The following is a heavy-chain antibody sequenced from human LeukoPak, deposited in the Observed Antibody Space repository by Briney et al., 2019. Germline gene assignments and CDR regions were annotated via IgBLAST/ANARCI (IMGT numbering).Heavy chain of an antibody. D-gene: IGHD4-17*01. V-gene: IGHV2-5*02. CDR1: GFSVSTDGVA. Sequence: SGPTLVNPPQTLTLTCTFSGFSVSTDGVAVGWMRQPPGKTLEWLAIFYWDDDRRYSPSLNNRLTITKDTSKNQVVLTMINMDPVDTATYYCARSLRTGDYGTPYYFDFWGQGTLVTVSS. CDR2: FYWDDDR. J-gene: IGHJ4*02. CDR3: ARSLRTGDYGTPYYFDF.